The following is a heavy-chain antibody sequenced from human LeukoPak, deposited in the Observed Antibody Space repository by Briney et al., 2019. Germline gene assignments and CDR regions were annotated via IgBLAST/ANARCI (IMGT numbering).Heavy chain of an antibody. D-gene: IGHD2-15*01. Sequence: SETLSLTRTVSGGSISSYYWSWIRQPPGKGLEWIGYIYTSGSTNYNPSLKSRVTISVDTSKNQFSLKLSSVTAADTAVYYCARRSGSRFDYWGQGTLVTVSS. CDR2: IYTSGST. CDR1: GGSISSYY. J-gene: IGHJ4*02. CDR3: ARRSGSRFDY. V-gene: IGHV4-4*09.